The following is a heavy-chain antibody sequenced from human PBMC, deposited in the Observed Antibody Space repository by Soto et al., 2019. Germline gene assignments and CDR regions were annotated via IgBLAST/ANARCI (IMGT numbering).Heavy chain of an antibody. CDR1: GFTFSSYS. V-gene: IGHV3-21*01. J-gene: IGHJ4*02. Sequence: EVQLVESGGGLVKPGGSLRLSCAAYGFTFSSYSMNWVRQAPGKGLEWVSSISSSSSYIYYADSVKGRFTISRDNAKNSLYLQMNSLRAEDTAVYYCAGGTSGSYSVDYWGQGTLVTVSS. CDR3: AGGTSGSYSVDY. CDR2: ISSSSSYI. D-gene: IGHD1-26*01.